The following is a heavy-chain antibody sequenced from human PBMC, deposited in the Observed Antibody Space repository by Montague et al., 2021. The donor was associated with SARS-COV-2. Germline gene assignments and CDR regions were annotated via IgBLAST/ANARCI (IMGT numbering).Heavy chain of an antibody. J-gene: IGHJ3*02. CDR2: TFYRSKWYN. CDR3: ARDSRNWYGPIGFDI. CDR1: GDSVSRNTAV. D-gene: IGHD6-13*01. V-gene: IGHV6-1*01. Sequence: CAISGDSVSRNTAVWNWIRQSPSRGLVWLGRTFYRSKWYNEFAESVKSRISINADTSKNEVSLQLKYVTPEDTAMYYCARDSRNWYGPIGFDIWGQGTVVTVS.